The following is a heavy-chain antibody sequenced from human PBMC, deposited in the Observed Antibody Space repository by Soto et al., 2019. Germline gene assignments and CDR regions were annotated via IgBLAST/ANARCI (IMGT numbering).Heavy chain of an antibody. CDR2: IYYSGST. V-gene: IGHV4-31*03. D-gene: IGHD6-13*01. J-gene: IGHJ6*02. CDR3: ASIAAAGTGGYYYGMDV. Sequence: SETLSLTCTVSGGSISSGGYYWSWIRQHPGKGLEWIGYIYYSGSTYYNPSLKSRVTISVDTSKNQFSLKLSSVTAADTAVYYCASIAAAGTGGYYYGMDVWGQGTTVTVSS. CDR1: GGSISSGGYY.